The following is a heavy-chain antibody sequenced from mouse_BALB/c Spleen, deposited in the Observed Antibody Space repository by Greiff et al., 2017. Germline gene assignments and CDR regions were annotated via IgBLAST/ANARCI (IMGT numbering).Heavy chain of an antibody. CDR2: IAPGSGST. J-gene: IGHJ1*01. CDR1: GYTFTSYW. CDR3: AREIRERYFDV. D-gene: IGHD3-1*01. Sequence: ELVKPGASVKLSCKASGYTFTSYWMHWIKQRPGQGLEWIGRIAPGSGSTYYNEMFKGKATLTVDTSSSTAYIQLSSLSSEDSAVYFCAREIRERYFDVWGAGTTVTVSS. V-gene: IGHV1S41*01.